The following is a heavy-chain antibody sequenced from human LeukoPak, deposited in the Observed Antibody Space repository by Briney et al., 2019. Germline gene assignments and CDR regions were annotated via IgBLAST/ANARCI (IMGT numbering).Heavy chain of an antibody. CDR2: IKQDGSEK. Sequence: GGSLRLSCAASGFTFSSYWMSWVRQAPGKGPEWVANIKQDGSEKYNVDSVNGRFTISRDNAKNSLYLQMNSLRAEDTAVYYCALRLLVLDYWGQARLVTVSS. CDR3: ALRLLVLDY. CDR1: GFTFSSYW. D-gene: IGHD5-18*01. J-gene: IGHJ4*02. V-gene: IGHV3-7*02.